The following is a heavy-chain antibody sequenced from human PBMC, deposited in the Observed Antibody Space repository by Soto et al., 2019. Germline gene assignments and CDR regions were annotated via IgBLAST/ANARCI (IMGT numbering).Heavy chain of an antibody. CDR3: ARGTSPTAAGEHIDY. V-gene: IGHV3-23*01. Sequence: PGGSMGLSCAASGFTFRTYAMHWVRQAPGKGLEWVSAISGSGGSTYYADSVKGRFTISRDNSKNTLYLQMNSLRAEDTAVYYCARGTSPTAAGEHIDYWGQGTLVTVSS. CDR2: ISGSGGST. J-gene: IGHJ4*02. D-gene: IGHD6-13*01. CDR1: GFTFRTYA.